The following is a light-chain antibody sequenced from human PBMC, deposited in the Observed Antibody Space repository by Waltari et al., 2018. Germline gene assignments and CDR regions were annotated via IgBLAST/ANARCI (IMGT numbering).Light chain of an antibody. J-gene: IGLJ2*01. CDR2: DVT. CDR3: CSYAVSSTLV. V-gene: IGLV2-23*02. Sequence: QSPLTQPASVSASPGQSIPISSTGTSSDIGNDNFVPWSQQHSGKVPKLIIYDVTQRPSGVSDRFSGSKSGNTASLTISGLQEDDEADYYCCSYAVSSTLVFGGGTKVTVL. CDR1: SSDIGNDNF.